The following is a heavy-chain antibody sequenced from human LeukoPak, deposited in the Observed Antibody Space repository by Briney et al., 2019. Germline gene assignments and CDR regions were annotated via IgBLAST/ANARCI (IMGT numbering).Heavy chain of an antibody. CDR3: ARDGDYYDSSGYYYV. CDR1: GGSFSGYY. V-gene: IGHV4-34*01. D-gene: IGHD3-22*01. CDR2: INHSGST. J-gene: IGHJ1*01. Sequence: SETLSLTCAVYGGSFSGYYWSWIRQPPGKGLEWIGEINHSGSTNYNPSLKSRVTISVDTSKNQFSLKLSSVIAADTAVYYCARDGDYYDSSGYYYVWGQGTLVTVSS.